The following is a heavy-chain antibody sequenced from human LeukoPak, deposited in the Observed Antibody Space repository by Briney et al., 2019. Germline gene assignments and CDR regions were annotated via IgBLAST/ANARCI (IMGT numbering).Heavy chain of an antibody. CDR1: GYTLTSYD. D-gene: IGHD6-19*01. V-gene: IGHV1-8*01. Sequence: ASVKVSCKASGYTLTSYDINWVRQATGQGLEWMGWMNPNSGNTGYAQKFQGRVTMTRNTSISTAYMELSSLRSEDTAVYYCARPHSSGWEDAFDIWGQGTMVTVSS. CDR3: ARPHSSGWEDAFDI. J-gene: IGHJ3*02. CDR2: MNPNSGNT.